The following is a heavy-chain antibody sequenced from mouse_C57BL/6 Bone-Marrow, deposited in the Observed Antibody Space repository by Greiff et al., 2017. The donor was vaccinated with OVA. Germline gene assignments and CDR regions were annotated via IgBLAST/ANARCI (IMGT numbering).Heavy chain of an antibody. CDR2: ISNGGGST. J-gene: IGHJ4*01. V-gene: IGHV5-12*01. D-gene: IGHD2-2*01. CDR1: GFTFSDYY. CDR3: ARTMVTENAMDY. Sequence: DVHLVESGGGLVQPGGSLKLSCAASGFTFSDYYMYWVRQTPEKRLEWVAYISNGGGSTYYPDTVKGRFTISRDNAKNTLYLQMSRLKSEDTAMYYCARTMVTENAMDYWGQGTSVTVSS.